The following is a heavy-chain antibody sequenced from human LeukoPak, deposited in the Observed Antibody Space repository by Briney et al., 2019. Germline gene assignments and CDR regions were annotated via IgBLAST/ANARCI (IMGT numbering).Heavy chain of an antibody. CDR1: GGSISSGGYY. Sequence: SETLSLTCTVSGGSISSGGYYWSWIRQHPGKGLEWIGYIYYSGSTYYNPSLKSRVTISVDTSKNQLSLKLSSVTAADTAVYYCARGEGEYDFWSGYYNWFDPWGQGTLVTVSS. V-gene: IGHV4-31*03. D-gene: IGHD3-3*01. J-gene: IGHJ5*02. CDR2: IYYSGST. CDR3: ARGEGEYDFWSGYYNWFDP.